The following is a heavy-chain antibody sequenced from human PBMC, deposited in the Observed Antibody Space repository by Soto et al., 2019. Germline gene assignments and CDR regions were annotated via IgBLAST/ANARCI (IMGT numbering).Heavy chain of an antibody. J-gene: IGHJ4*02. CDR3: AKEWSYGDYYFDY. D-gene: IGHD4-17*01. CDR1: GFTFDDYA. CDR2: ISWNSGSI. V-gene: IGHV3-9*01. Sequence: EVQLVESGGGLVQPGRSLRLSCAASGFTFDDYAMRWVRQAPGKGLEWVSGISWNSGSIGYADSVKGRFTISRDNAKNSLYLQMNSLRAEDTALYYCAKEWSYGDYYFDYWGQGTLVTVSS.